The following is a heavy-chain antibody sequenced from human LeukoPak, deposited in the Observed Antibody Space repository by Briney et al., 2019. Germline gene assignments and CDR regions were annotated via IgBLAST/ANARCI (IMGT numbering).Heavy chain of an antibody. CDR2: ISSSGSTI. CDR3: ARELAYCGGDCYSGVFDP. CDR1: TFTFSDNY. Sequence: AVSLSFSGSASTFTFSDNYMIWIGQAQGLELEGVSYISSSGSTIYYADSVKGRFTISRDNAKNSLYLQMNSLRAEDTAVYYCARELAYCGGDCYSGVFDPWGQGTLVTVSS. V-gene: IGHV3-11*04. D-gene: IGHD2-21*02. J-gene: IGHJ5*02.